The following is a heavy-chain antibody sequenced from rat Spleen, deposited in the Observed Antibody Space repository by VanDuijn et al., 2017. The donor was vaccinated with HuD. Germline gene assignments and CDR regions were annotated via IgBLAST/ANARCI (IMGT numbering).Heavy chain of an antibody. V-gene: IGHV5-29*01. D-gene: IGHD4-3*01. CDR3: ARLGGLRNWFAY. Sequence: EVQLVESGGDLVQPGRSMKLSCAASGFTFSNYDMAWVRQAPTKGLEWVATIIYDGSSTYYPDSVKGRFTISRNNAKSTLYLQMDSLRSEDTATYFCARLGGLRNWFAYWGQGTLVTVSS. CDR2: IIYDGSST. CDR1: GFTFSNYD. J-gene: IGHJ3*01.